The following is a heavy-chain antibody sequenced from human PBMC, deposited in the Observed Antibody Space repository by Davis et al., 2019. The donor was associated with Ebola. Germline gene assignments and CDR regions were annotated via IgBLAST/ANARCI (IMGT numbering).Heavy chain of an antibody. Sequence: PGGSLRLSCEAYGLTVSANHMGWIRQAPGKGLEWVSRIRFDGSTTDYADSVKGRFTISRDNSKNTLYLQMSSLRAEDTAVYYCARDRSQYSYGSIDDYWGQGTLVTVSS. CDR1: GLTVSANH. CDR2: IRFDGSTT. D-gene: IGHD5-18*01. J-gene: IGHJ4*02. V-gene: IGHV3-66*01. CDR3: ARDRSQYSYGSIDDY.